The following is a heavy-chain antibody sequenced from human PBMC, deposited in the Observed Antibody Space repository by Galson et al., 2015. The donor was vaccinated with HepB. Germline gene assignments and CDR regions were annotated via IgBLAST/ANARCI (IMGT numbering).Heavy chain of an antibody. CDR2: ISYDGSNK. Sequence: SLRLSCAASGFTFSSYAMHWVRQAPGKGLEWVAVISYDGSNKYYADSVKGRFTISRDNSKNTLYLQMNSLRAEDTAVYYCARDGPSSWTVRGVIGRWFDYWGQGTLVTVSS. CDR1: GFTFSSYA. D-gene: IGHD3-10*01. J-gene: IGHJ4*02. CDR3: ARDGPSSWTVRGVIGRWFDY. V-gene: IGHV3-30*04.